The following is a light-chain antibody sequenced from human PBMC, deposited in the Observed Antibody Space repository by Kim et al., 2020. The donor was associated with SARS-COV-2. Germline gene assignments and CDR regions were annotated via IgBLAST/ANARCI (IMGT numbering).Light chain of an antibody. J-gene: IGKJ1*01. CDR1: QSVSGAS. CDR2: SAS. Sequence: CPGERATLSCRARQSVSGASLASYQHRPGPALRLLIYSASNRATVIPDRFCVSGCGTDFTLTIRRLGTVEFAVYYSHQNGRSPHTFGQATKV. CDR3: HQNGRSPHT. V-gene: IGKV3-20*01.